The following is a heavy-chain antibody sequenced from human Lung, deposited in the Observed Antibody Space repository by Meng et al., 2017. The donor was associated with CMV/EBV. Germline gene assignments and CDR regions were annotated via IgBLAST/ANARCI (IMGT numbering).Heavy chain of an antibody. D-gene: IGHD3-22*01. Sequence: GSLRLSCAASGFTFSSYWMSWVRQAPGKGLEWVANIKQDGSEKYYVDSVKGRFTISRDNAKNSLYLQMNSLRAEDTAVYYCARGYYYDSKVKHDWGQGTLVTVSS. CDR3: ARGYYYDSKVKHD. CDR2: IKQDGSEK. J-gene: IGHJ4*02. V-gene: IGHV3-7*01. CDR1: GFTFSSYW.